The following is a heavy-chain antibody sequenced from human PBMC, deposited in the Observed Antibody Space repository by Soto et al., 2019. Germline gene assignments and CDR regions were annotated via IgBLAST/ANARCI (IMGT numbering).Heavy chain of an antibody. CDR1: GGIFSSYT. D-gene: IGHD3-22*01. V-gene: IGHV1-69*08. J-gene: IGHJ3*02. CDR2: IIPILGQA. CDR3: ARESIQHYYDAPIGAFDI. Sequence: QVQLVQSGAEVKKPGSSVKVSCKASGGIFSSYTISWVRQAPGQGPEWMGRIIPILGQAISAQKFQGRVTFTANNSTDTVYMELRCLRSADAAVYYGARESIQHYYDAPIGAFDIRGQGTMVIVSP.